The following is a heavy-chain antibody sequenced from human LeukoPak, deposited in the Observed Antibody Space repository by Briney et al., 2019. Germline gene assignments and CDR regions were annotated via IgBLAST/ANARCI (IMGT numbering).Heavy chain of an antibody. V-gene: IGHV4-4*02. CDR1: GFTFSSYW. CDR3: ARGDSGFDY. J-gene: IGHJ4*02. CDR2: IYHSGST. D-gene: IGHD1-26*01. Sequence: GSLRLSCAASGFTFSSYWMHWVRQPPGKGLEWIGEIYHSGSTNYNPSLKSRVTISADKSKNQFSLKLSSVTAADTAVYYCARGDSGFDYWGQGTLVTVSS.